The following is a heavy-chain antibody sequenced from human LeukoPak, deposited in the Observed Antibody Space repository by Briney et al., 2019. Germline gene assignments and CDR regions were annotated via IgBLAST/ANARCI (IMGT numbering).Heavy chain of an antibody. J-gene: IGHJ5*02. Sequence: PSETLSLTCSVSGGSIRNHFWIWIRLPPGKGLEWIGNIYYTTNPNHSPSLASRVTISVDTSKPQLSLNLNSVSAADTAIYYCARDRTYFDAWGQGTRVTVSS. CDR3: ARDRTYFDA. CDR2: IYYTTNP. D-gene: IGHD2-2*01. CDR1: GGSIRNHF. V-gene: IGHV4-59*11.